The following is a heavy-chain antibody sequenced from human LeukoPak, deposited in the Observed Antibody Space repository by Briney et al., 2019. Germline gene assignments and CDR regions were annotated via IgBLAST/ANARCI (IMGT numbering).Heavy chain of an antibody. Sequence: SETLSLTCAVSGGPVSSTEFYWGWIRQPPGKGLQWIGNIYYTGSTYYNPSLNSRVAMSVDTSQNQFSLKMASVTAADTAVYYCARLSKGRYFDYIFDNWGQGTLVTVSS. J-gene: IGHJ4*02. CDR3: ARLSKGRYFDYIFDN. CDR2: IYYTGST. CDR1: GGPVSSTEFY. D-gene: IGHD3-9*01. V-gene: IGHV4-39*01.